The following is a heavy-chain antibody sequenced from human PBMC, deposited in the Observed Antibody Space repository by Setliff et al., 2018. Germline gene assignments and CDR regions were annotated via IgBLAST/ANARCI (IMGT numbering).Heavy chain of an antibody. CDR3: GRDKGGISLDY. V-gene: IGHV3-30*02. J-gene: IGHJ4*02. D-gene: IGHD3-10*01. CDR1: GFTFSSSG. Sequence: GGSLRLSCIMSGFSAASGFTFSSSGMHWVRQAPGKGLEWVTFIRNDGSSQYYADSVQGRFTVSRDNSRNTLYLDMKSRRGEDTAVYYCGRDKGGISLDYCGQGTLVTVSS. CDR2: IRNDGSSQ.